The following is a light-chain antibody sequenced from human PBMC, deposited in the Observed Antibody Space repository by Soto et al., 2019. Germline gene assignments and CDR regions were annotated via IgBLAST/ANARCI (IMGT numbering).Light chain of an antibody. CDR2: AVS. CDR1: QDIGNS. CDR3: QQSYSSPQT. Sequence: DIQMTQSPSSLSASVGDRVTITCQASQDIGNSVNWYQQKPGKAPNVLIFAVSNLQSGVPSRFSGSGSGTDFTLTISSLQPEDVASYYCQQSYSSPQTFGQRTKVDIK. J-gene: IGKJ1*01. V-gene: IGKV1-39*01.